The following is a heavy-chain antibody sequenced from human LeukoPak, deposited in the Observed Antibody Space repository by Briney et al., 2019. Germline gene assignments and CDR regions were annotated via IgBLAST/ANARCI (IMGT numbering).Heavy chain of an antibody. J-gene: IGHJ6*02. Sequence: GGSLRLSCAAARFTLSSYAMNWVRQAPGKGLEWVSAIRGSGGSTYYADSVKGRFTISRDNSKNTLYLQMNSLRAEDTAVYYCAKERAARPHYYGMDVWGQGTTVTVSS. CDR1: RFTLSSYA. D-gene: IGHD6-6*01. V-gene: IGHV3-23*01. CDR3: AKERAARPHYYGMDV. CDR2: IRGSGGST.